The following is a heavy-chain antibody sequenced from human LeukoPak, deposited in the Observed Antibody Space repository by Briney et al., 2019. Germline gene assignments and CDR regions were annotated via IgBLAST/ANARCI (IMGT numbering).Heavy chain of an antibody. V-gene: IGHV3-33*01. CDR1: GLTFSRYG. D-gene: IGHD6-19*01. Sequence: GGSLRLSSAASGLTFSRYGMHWVRQAPGKGLEWVAVIWYDGSNQYYADSLKGRFTISRDNSKNTLYLQMNSLRAEDTAVYYCARARYPGIAVAGDGEIDYWGQGTLDTVSS. CDR2: IWYDGSNQ. CDR3: ARARYPGIAVAGDGEIDY. J-gene: IGHJ4*02.